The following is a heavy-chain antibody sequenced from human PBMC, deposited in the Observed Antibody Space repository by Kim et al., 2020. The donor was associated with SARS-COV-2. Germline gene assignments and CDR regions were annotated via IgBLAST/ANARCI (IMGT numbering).Heavy chain of an antibody. J-gene: IGHJ3*02. CDR3: VTPHGDYYDSSGCPGGAFDI. V-gene: IGHV5-51*01. Sequence: GESLKISCKGSGYSFTSYWIGWVRQMPGKGLEWMGIIYPGDSDTRYSPSFQGQVTISADKSISTAYLQWSSLKASDTAMYYCVTPHGDYYDSSGCPGGAFDIWGQGTMVTVSS. CDR1: GYSFTSYW. CDR2: IYPGDSDT. D-gene: IGHD3-22*01.